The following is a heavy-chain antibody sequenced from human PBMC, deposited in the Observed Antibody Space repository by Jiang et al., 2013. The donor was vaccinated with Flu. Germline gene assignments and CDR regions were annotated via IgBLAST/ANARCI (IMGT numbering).Heavy chain of an antibody. CDR3: ARMGTYDFWSGYYKGGADGMDV. CDR1: GYTFTGYY. D-gene: IGHD3-3*01. Sequence: EVKKPGASVKVSCKASGYTFTGYYMHWVRQAPGQGLEWMGWINPNSGGTNYAQKFQGRVTMTRDTSISTAYMELSRLRSDDTAVYYCARMGTYDFWSGYYKGGADGMDVWGQGTTVTVSS. J-gene: IGHJ6*02. V-gene: IGHV1-2*02. CDR2: INPNSGGT.